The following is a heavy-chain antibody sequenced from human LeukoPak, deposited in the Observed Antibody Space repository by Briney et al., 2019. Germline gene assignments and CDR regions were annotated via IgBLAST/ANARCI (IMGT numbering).Heavy chain of an antibody. Sequence: PSETLSLTCTVSGYSISSGYYWGWIRQPPGKGLEWIGSIYHSGSTYYNPSLKSRVTISVDTSKNQFSLKLSSVTAADTAVYYCARVFSGLLHHNWFDPWAREPWSPSPQ. V-gene: IGHV4-38-2*02. J-gene: IGHJ5*02. CDR2: IYHSGST. CDR3: ARVFSGLLHHNWFDP. CDR1: GYSISSGYY. D-gene: IGHD2/OR15-2a*01.